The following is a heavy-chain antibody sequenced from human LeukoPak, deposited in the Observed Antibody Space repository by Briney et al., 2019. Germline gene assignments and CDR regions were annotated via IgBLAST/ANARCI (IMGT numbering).Heavy chain of an antibody. CDR1: GFTFSSYD. Sequence: PGGSLRLSCAASGFTFSSYDMHWVRQAKGKGLEWVSTISIAGDTYYPGSVKGRFTISRENAKNSLYLQMNSLRAGDTAVYYCARGGDFGYSYGGYYYMDVWGKGTTVTVSS. V-gene: IGHV3-13*01. D-gene: IGHD5-18*01. CDR2: ISIAGDT. CDR3: ARGGDFGYSYGGYYYMDV. J-gene: IGHJ6*03.